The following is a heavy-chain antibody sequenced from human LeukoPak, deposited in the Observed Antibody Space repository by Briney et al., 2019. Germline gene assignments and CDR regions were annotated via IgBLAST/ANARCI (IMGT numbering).Heavy chain of an antibody. V-gene: IGHV4-4*07. CDR2: IYTSGST. Sequence: SETLSLTCTVSGGSISSYYWSWIRQPAGKGLEWIGRIYTSGSTNYNPSLKSRVTMSVDTTYNPSLKSRVTMSVDTSKNQFSPKLSSVTAADTAVYYCARVRLSSSGYSDDAFDIWGQGTMVTVSS. D-gene: IGHD3-22*01. J-gene: IGHJ3*02. CDR1: GGSISSYY. CDR3: ARVRLSSSGYSDDAFDI.